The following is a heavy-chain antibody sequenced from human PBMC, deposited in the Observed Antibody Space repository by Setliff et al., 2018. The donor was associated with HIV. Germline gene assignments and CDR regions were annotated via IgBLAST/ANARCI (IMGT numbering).Heavy chain of an antibody. V-gene: IGHV4-4*08. D-gene: IGHD3-22*01. CDR3: ARHSGLGGYYSPFDY. J-gene: IGHJ4*02. Sequence: PSETLSLTCTVSDDPINSFYWSWIRQPPGKGLEWIGYIYTSGSTNYNPSLEGRVTISVDTTKNQFSLKLSSVTAADTTVYYCARHSGLGGYYSPFDYWGPGTLVTVS. CDR1: DDPINSFY. CDR2: IYTSGST.